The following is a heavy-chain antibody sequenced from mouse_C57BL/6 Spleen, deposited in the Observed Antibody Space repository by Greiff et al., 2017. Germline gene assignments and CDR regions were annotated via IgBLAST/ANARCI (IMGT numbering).Heavy chain of an antibody. D-gene: IGHD1-1*01. CDR1: GYSFTGYY. CDR2: INPSTGGT. Sequence: EVQLQESGPELVKPGASVKISCKASGYSFTGYYMNWVKQSPEKSLEWIGEINPSTGGTTYNQKFKAKATLTVDKSSSTAYMQLKSLTSEDSAVYYCARDDYGSSFAYWGQGTLVTVSA. J-gene: IGHJ3*01. CDR3: ARDDYGSSFAY. V-gene: IGHV1-42*01.